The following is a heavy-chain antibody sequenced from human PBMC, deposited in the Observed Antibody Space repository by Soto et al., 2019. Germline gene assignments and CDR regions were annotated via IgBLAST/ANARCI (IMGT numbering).Heavy chain of an antibody. Sequence: ASETLSLTCAVYGGSFSGYYWSWIRQPPGKGLEWIGEINHSGSTNYNPSLKSRVTISVDTSKNQFSLKLSSVTAADTAVYYCASLQLERHDFDYWGQGTLVTVSS. V-gene: IGHV4-34*01. J-gene: IGHJ4*02. CDR2: INHSGST. CDR3: ASLQLERHDFDY. CDR1: GGSFSGYY. D-gene: IGHD1-1*01.